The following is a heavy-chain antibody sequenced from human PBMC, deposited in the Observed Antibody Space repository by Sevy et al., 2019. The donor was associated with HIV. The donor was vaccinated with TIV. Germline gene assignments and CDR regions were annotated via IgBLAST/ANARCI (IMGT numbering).Heavy chain of an antibody. CDR2: LSYDDSDE. V-gene: IGHV3-30-3*01. J-gene: IGHJ6*03. Sequence: GGSLRLSWAASGFIFSTSPMHWVRQAPGKGLECVAILSYDDSDENYADSVKGRFTISRDNSKNTLYLQMNSLRAEDTAVYYCAKVAPIVGAKAGYYYYYYMDVWGKGTTVTVSS. CDR3: AKVAPIVGAKAGYYYYYYMDV. D-gene: IGHD1-26*01. CDR1: GFIFSTSP.